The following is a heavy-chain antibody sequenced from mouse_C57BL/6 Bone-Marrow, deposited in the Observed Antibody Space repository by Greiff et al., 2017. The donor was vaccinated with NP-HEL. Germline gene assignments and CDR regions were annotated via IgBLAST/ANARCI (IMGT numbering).Heavy chain of an antibody. V-gene: IGHV5-17*01. CDR2: ISSGSSTI. Sequence: EVHLVESGGGLVKPGGSLKLSCAASGFTFSDYGMHWVRQAPEKGLEWVAYISSGSSTIYYADTVKGRFTISRDNAKNTLFLQMTSLRSEDTAMYYCARPRGWYFDVWGTGTTVTVSS. J-gene: IGHJ1*03. CDR3: ARPRGWYFDV. CDR1: GFTFSDYG.